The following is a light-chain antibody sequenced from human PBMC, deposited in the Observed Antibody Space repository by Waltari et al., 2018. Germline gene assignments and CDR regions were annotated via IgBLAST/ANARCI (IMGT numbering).Light chain of an antibody. CDR2: EDT. CDR1: ALAKKY. V-gene: IGLV3-10*01. J-gene: IGLJ3*02. Sequence: SYELTQPPSVSVSPGQTARITCSGDALAKKYAYWYQQKSGQAPVLVIFEDTKRPSAIPEIFSGSSSGTMATLTSTGAQVEDEADYYCYSTDSTGHERVFGGGTELTVL. CDR3: YSTDSTGHERV.